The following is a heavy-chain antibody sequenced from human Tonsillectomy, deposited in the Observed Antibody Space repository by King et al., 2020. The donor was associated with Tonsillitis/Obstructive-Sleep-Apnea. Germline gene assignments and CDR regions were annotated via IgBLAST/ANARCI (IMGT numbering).Heavy chain of an antibody. J-gene: IGHJ2*01. CDR2: ISVSGSST. Sequence: VQLVESGGGLVQPGGSLRLSCAASGFTFSNSAMSWGRQAPGKGLEWVSAISVSGSSTYYADSWKGRFTISRENSKNRLDLQMNSLRAEDTAVYYCAKDGDWGMNWYFDLWGRGTLVTVSS. V-gene: IGHV3-23*04. D-gene: IGHD3-16*01. CDR3: AKDGDWGMNWYFDL. CDR1: GFTFSNSA.